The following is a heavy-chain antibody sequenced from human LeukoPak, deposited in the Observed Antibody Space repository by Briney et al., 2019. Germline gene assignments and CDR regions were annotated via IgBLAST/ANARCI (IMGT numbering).Heavy chain of an antibody. CDR2: IYYSGST. D-gene: IGHD4-17*01. Sequence: SETLSLTCTASCGSISSYYWSWIRQPPGKGLEWIGYIYYSGSTNYNPSLKSRVTISVDTSKNQFSLKLSSVTAADTAVYYCARDISYGDFLGFDPWGQGTLVTVSS. CDR1: CGSISSYY. CDR3: ARDISYGDFLGFDP. V-gene: IGHV4-59*01. J-gene: IGHJ5*02.